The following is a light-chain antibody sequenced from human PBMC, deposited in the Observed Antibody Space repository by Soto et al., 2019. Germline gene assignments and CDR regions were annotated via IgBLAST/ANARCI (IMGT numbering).Light chain of an antibody. Sequence: IVFTQSPCTLSLSPGERATLSCRASQSVSSNLAWYQQKPGQAPRLLIYGASTRATGIPARFSGSGSGTEFTLTISSLQSEDFAVYYCQQYNNWPPTFGQGTKVDIK. CDR3: QQYNNWPPT. J-gene: IGKJ1*01. CDR2: GAS. CDR1: QSVSSN. V-gene: IGKV3-15*01.